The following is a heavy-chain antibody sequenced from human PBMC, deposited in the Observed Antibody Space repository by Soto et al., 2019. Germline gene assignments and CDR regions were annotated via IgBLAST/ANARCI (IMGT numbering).Heavy chain of an antibody. CDR3: ARDPDYSNPIRVDYYYYMDV. CDR2: IWYDGSNK. CDR1: GFTFSSYG. V-gene: IGHV3-33*01. J-gene: IGHJ6*03. Sequence: GGSLRLSCAASGFTFSSYGMHWVRQAPGKGLEWVAVIWYDGSNKYYADSVKGRFTISRDNSKNTLYLQMNSLRAEDTAVYYCARDPDYSNPIRVDYYYYMDVWGKGTTVTVSS. D-gene: IGHD4-4*01.